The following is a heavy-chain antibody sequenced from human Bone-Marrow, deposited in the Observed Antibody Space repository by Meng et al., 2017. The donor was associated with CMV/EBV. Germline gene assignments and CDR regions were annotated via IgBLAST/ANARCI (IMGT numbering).Heavy chain of an antibody. V-gene: IGHV3-53*01. D-gene: IGHD2-2*01. Sequence: GESLKISCAASGFTVSSNYMSWVRQAPGKGLEWVSVIYSGGSTYYADSVKGRFTISRDNSKNTLYLQMNSLRAEDTAVYYCAREPPTDGSSTSCRYYYGMDDWGQGTTVTVSS. CDR1: GFTVSSNY. CDR2: IYSGGST. J-gene: IGHJ6*02. CDR3: AREPPTDGSSTSCRYYYGMDD.